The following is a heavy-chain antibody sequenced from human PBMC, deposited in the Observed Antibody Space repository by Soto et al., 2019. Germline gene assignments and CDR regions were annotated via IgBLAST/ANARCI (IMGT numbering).Heavy chain of an antibody. V-gene: IGHV1-2*04. J-gene: IGHJ6*02. Sequence: ASVKVSCKASGYTFTGYYIHWVRQAPGQGLEWMGWINPNSGGTNYAQKFQGWVTMTRDTSISTAYMELSRLRSDDTAVYYCARDMELGLGNYYYGMDVWGQGTTVTVS. CDR1: GYTFTGYY. D-gene: IGHD1-1*01. CDR3: ARDMELGLGNYYYGMDV. CDR2: INPNSGGT.